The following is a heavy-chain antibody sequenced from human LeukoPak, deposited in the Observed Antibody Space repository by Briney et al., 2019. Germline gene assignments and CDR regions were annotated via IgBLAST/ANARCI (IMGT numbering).Heavy chain of an antibody. CDR1: GGSISSGGYY. D-gene: IGHD2-21*01. CDR2: IYYSGST. Sequence: ASETLSLTCTVSGGSISSGGYYWSWIRQHPGQGLEWIGYIYYSGSTYYNPSLKSRVIISVDTSKNQFSLKLSSVTAADTAVYYCARVISGDDHFDYWGQGTLVTVSS. V-gene: IGHV4-31*03. CDR3: ARVISGDDHFDY. J-gene: IGHJ4*02.